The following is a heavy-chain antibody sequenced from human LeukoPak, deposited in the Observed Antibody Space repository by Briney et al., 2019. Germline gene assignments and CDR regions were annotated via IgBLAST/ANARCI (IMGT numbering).Heavy chain of an antibody. V-gene: IGHV3-23*01. CDR1: GFTLSSYA. CDR3: AKVMGSWLNHDAFDI. D-gene: IGHD3-10*01. CDR2: INGGGGST. Sequence: GGSLRLSCAASGFTLSSYAMSWVRQAPGKGLEWVSGINGGGGSTYYADSVKGRFTISRDNSKNTLYLQMNSLRAEDTAVYYCAKVMGSWLNHDAFDIWGQGTMVTVSS. J-gene: IGHJ3*02.